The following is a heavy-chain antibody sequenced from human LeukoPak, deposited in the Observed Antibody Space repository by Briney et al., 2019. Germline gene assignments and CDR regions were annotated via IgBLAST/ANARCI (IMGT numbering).Heavy chain of an antibody. CDR2: FAGSDTTK. V-gene: IGHV3-48*03. CDR3: TTLGYHLDS. D-gene: IGHD3-22*01. CDR1: GFDFGAYE. Sequence: GGSLRLSCAASGFDFGAYEMNWVRQAPGKGLEWVAYFAGSDTTKYYADSVRGGFTITRDNVKNSLYLQMNSLRAEGTTLYYCTTLGYHLDSWGQGTLVTVSS. J-gene: IGHJ4*02.